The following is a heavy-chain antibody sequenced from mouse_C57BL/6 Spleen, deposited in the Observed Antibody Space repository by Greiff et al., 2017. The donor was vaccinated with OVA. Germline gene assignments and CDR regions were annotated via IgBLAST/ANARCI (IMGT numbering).Heavy chain of an antibody. V-gene: IGHV1-76*01. CDR2: IYPGSGNS. CDR3: ARGDYDGEDYAMDY. D-gene: IGHD2-4*01. J-gene: IGHJ4*01. CDR1: GYTFTDSY. Sequence: QVQLQQSGAELVRPGASVKLSCKASGYTFTDSYINWVKQRPGQGLEWIARIYPGSGNSYYNEKFKGKATLTAEKSSSTAYMQRSSLTSDDSAVYFCARGDYDGEDYAMDYWGQGTSVTVSS.